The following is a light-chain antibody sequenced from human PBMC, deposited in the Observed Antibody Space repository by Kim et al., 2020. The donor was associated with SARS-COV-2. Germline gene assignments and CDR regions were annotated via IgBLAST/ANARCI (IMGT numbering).Light chain of an antibody. J-gene: IGKJ2*01. CDR2: GAS. Sequence: SNNYLTWYQQKPGQAPRLLIYGASSRATGIPDRFSGSGSGTDFTLTISRLEPEDFAVYYCQQYCSSPRTFGQGTKLEI. V-gene: IGKV3-20*01. CDR1: SNNY. CDR3: QQYCSSPRT.